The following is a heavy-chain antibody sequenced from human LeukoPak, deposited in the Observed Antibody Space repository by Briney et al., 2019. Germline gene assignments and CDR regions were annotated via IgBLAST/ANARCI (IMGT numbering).Heavy chain of an antibody. CDR2: IYYTGNT. CDR3: ARSATLEYSSSRYYYYMDF. J-gene: IGHJ6*03. D-gene: IGHD6-6*01. V-gene: IGHV4-39*01. CDR1: GGSISSSSYY. Sequence: SETLSLTCTVSGGSISSSSYYWGWIRQPPGKDLEWIGSIYYTGNTYYNPSLKSRVTISVDTSTDQFSLKLTSVTAADTAIYYCARSATLEYSSSRYYYYMDFWGKGTTVTVSS.